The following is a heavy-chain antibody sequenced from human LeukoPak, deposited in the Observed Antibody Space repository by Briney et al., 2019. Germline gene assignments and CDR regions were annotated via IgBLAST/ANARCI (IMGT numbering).Heavy chain of an antibody. V-gene: IGHV3-21*06. CDR2: ISGGTYST. CDR1: GFIFSDYA. Sequence: GGSLRLSCSASGFIFSDYAMNWVRQAPGKGLEWVSGISGGTYSTYYADSVKGRFTISRDNAQNSVHLQMNSLRAEDTAVYYCATRYCSIAACRASSYKCMDDWGKGTTVIVSS. D-gene: IGHD2-2*01. CDR3: ATRYCSIAACRASSYKCMDD. J-gene: IGHJ6*04.